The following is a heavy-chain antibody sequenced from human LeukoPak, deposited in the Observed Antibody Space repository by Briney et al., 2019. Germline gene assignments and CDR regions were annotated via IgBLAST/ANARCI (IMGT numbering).Heavy chain of an antibody. Sequence: ASVKVSCKASGYTFTSYDIDWVRQATGRGLEWMGWMNPNSGNTGYAQKFQGRVTMTRNTSISTAYMELSSLRSEDTAVYYCARVDSSNGSDFDYWGQGTLVTVSS. J-gene: IGHJ4*02. V-gene: IGHV1-8*01. CDR2: MNPNSGNT. CDR3: ARVDSSNGSDFDY. D-gene: IGHD5-18*01. CDR1: GYTFTSYD.